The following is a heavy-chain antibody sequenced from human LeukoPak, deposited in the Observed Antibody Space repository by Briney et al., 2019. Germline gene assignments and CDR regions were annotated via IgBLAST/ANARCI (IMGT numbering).Heavy chain of an antibody. Sequence: ETLSLTCTVSGGSISSYYWSWIRQPPGKGLESIGYIYYSGSTNYNPSLKSRVTISVDTSKNQFSLKLSSVTAADTAVYYCARGLLNSQFDYWGQGTLVTVSS. CDR3: ARGLLNSQFDY. CDR2: IYYSGST. CDR1: GGSISSYY. D-gene: IGHD1-26*01. V-gene: IGHV4-59*01. J-gene: IGHJ4*02.